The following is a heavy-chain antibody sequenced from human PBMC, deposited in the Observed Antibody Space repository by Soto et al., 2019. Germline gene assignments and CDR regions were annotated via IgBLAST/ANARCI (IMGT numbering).Heavy chain of an antibody. J-gene: IGHJ6*03. Sequence: GGSLRLSCAASGFTFSSYAMSWVRQAPGKGLEWVSAISGSGGSTYYADSVKGRFTISRDNSKNTLYLQMNSLRAEDTAVYYCLLNDFWSGLYYYYYMDVWGKGTTVTVS. V-gene: IGHV3-23*01. D-gene: IGHD3-3*01. CDR1: GFTFSSYA. CDR2: ISGSGGST. CDR3: LLNDFWSGLYYYYYMDV.